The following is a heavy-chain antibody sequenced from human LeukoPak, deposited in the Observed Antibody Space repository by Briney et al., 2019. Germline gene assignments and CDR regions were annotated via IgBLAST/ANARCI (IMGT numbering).Heavy chain of an antibody. V-gene: IGHV3-21*01. CDR3: ARECFGSAY. CDR1: GFMFTRFT. D-gene: IGHD5-18*01. Sequence: GGSLRLSCAASGFMFTRFTMNRVRQAPGKGLEWVSSISTSSSSIYYADSVKGRFTVSRDNAKNSLYLQMNSLRAEDTAVYYCARECFGSAYWGQGTLVTVSS. J-gene: IGHJ4*02. CDR2: ISTSSSSI.